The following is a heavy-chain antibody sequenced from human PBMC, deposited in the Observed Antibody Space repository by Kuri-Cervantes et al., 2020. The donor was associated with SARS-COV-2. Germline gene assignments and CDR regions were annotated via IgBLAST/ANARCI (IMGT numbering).Heavy chain of an antibody. D-gene: IGHD6-13*01. J-gene: IGHJ4*02. Sequence: GESRKISCAASGFTVSSNYMSWVRQAPGKGLEWVSVIYSGGSTYYADSVKGRFTISRDNSKNTLYLQMNSLRAEDTAVYYCARGVAAACIDDPPDYWGQGTLVTVSS. V-gene: IGHV3-53*01. CDR1: GFTVSSNY. CDR2: IYSGGST. CDR3: ARGVAAACIDDPPDY.